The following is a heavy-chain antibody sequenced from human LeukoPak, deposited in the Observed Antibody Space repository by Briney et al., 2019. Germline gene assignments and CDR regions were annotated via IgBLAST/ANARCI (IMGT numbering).Heavy chain of an antibody. CDR3: ARVGSTGGWFDP. CDR2: IYYSGST. J-gene: IGHJ5*02. CDR1: GGSISSGDYY. V-gene: IGHV4-30-4*01. Sequence: SQTLSLTCTVSGGSISSGDYYWSWLRQPPGKGLEWIGYIYYSGSTYYNPSLKSRVTISVDTSKNQFSLKLSSVTAADTAVYYCARVGSTGGWFDPWGQGTLVTVSS. D-gene: IGHD2-2*01.